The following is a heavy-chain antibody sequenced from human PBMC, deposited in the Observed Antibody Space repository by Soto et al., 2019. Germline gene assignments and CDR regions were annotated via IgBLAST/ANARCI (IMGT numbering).Heavy chain of an antibody. J-gene: IGHJ5*02. V-gene: IGHV1-69*01. CDR3: ARGPTLAGATSWRDL. CDR2: IIPMTGTP. D-gene: IGHD4-17*01. CDR1: GGIFSSFS. Sequence: QVQLVQSGAEVKTPGSSVEVSCKASGGIFSSFSITWVRQVPGHGLEWMGGIIPMTGTPNYAEKFQGTLTLTPDASTRRGDWLLRSLKSADTGVSYSARGPTLAGATSWRDLWGE.